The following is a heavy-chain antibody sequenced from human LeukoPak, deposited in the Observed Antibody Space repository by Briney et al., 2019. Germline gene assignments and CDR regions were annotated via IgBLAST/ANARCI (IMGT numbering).Heavy chain of an antibody. Sequence: SETLSLTSAVYGGSFSRYYWSWIRQPPGKGLEWIGEINHSGSTNYNPSLKSRVTISVDTSKHQFSLKLSSVTAADTAVYYCARDRYYGSGSYYNPRRGYFDYWGQGTLVTASS. J-gene: IGHJ4*02. CDR2: INHSGST. D-gene: IGHD3-10*01. V-gene: IGHV4-34*01. CDR1: GGSFSRYY. CDR3: ARDRYYGSGSYYNPRRGYFDY.